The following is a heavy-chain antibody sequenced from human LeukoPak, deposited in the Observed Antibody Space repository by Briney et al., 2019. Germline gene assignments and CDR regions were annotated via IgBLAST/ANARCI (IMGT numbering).Heavy chain of an antibody. J-gene: IGHJ4*02. CDR3: AKGTTYIYYPDSSGYPPAWDY. D-gene: IGHD3-22*01. CDR1: GFPFDVQT. CDR2: MKEDGSEI. V-gene: IGHV3-7*01. Sequence: PGGSLRLSCAASGFPFDVQTMSWLRQAPGKGLDWVASMKEDGSEIYHADSVRGRFTISRDNSKNTLFLQMNSLRAEDTAVYYCAKGTTYIYYPDSSGYPPAWDYWGQGTLVTVSS.